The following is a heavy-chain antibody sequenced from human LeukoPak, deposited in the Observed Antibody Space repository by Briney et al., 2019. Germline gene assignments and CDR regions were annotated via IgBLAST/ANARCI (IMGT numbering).Heavy chain of an antibody. CDR2: IKQDGSEK. D-gene: IGHD3-22*01. CDR3: ARGHDYYDSSPADY. CDR1: GFIIISYR. V-gene: IGHV3-7*01. Sequence: PGESLRLSCAASGFIIISYRMSWVRQAPGKGLEWVANIKQDGSEKYYVDSVKGRFTISRDNAKNSLYLQMNSLRAEDTAVYYCARGHDYYDSSPADYWGQGTLVTVSS. J-gene: IGHJ4*02.